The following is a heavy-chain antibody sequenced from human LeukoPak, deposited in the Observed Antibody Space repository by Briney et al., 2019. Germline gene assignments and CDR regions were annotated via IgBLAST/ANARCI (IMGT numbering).Heavy chain of an antibody. CDR3: ARVRSSTDFDY. D-gene: IGHD6-13*01. V-gene: IGHV3-48*03. CDR2: ISSSGSSI. J-gene: IGHJ4*02. Sequence: PGGSLRLSCAASAFTFSSYAMNWDRRAPGKGLEWVSYISSSGSSIYYADSVKGRFTISRDNAKNSLYLQMNSLRAEDTAVYYCARVRSSTDFDYWGQGTLVTVSS. CDR1: AFTFSSYA.